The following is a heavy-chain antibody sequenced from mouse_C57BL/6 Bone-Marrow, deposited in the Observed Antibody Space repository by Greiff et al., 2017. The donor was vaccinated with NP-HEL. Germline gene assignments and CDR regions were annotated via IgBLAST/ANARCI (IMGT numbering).Heavy chain of an antibody. Sequence: EVQLVESGEGLVKPGGSLKLSCAASGFTFSSYAMSWVRQTPEKRLEWVAYISSGGDYIYYADTVKGRFPISRDNARNTLYLQMSSLKSEDTAMYYCTRDGDYYGSTQFAYWGQGTLVTVSA. V-gene: IGHV5-9-1*02. J-gene: IGHJ3*01. CDR1: GFTFSSYA. CDR2: ISSGGDYI. CDR3: TRDGDYYGSTQFAY. D-gene: IGHD1-1*01.